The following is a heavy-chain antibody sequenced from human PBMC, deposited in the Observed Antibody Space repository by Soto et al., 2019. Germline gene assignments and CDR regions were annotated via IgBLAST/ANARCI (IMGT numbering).Heavy chain of an antibody. CDR1: GFTFDDYA. V-gene: IGHV3-9*01. J-gene: IGHJ6*02. D-gene: IGHD6-13*01. Sequence: GGSLRLSCAASGFTFDDYAMHWVRQAPGKGLEWVSGISWNSGSIGYADSVKGRFTISRDNAKNSLYLQMNSLRAEDTALYYCAKDTIAAAGTSPYYYYYGMDVWGQGTTVTVSS. CDR2: ISWNSGSI. CDR3: AKDTIAAAGTSPYYYYYGMDV.